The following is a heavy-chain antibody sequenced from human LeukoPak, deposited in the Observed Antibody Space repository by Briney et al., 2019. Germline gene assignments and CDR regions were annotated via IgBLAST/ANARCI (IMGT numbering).Heavy chain of an antibody. CDR2: MNPNSVNT. J-gene: IGHJ6*03. CDR3: ARGRWSYYGSGSYRYYYYYMDV. Sequence: GASVKVSCKASGYTFTSYDINWVRQATGQGLEWRGWMNPNSVNTGYAQKFQGRVTMTRNTSISTAYMELSSLRSEDTAVYYCARGRWSYYGSGSYRYYYYYMDVWGKGTTVTISS. CDR1: GYTFTSYD. D-gene: IGHD3-10*01. V-gene: IGHV1-8*01.